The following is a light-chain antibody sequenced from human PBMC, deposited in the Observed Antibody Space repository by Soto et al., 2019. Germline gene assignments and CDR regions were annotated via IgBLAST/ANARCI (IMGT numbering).Light chain of an antibody. CDR1: QRIYSN. V-gene: IGKV3-15*01. Sequence: VMTQSPATLSVSPGERVTFSCRASQRIYSNLAWYQHTPGQAPRLLISGASTGATGLPSRFSGSGSGTDFTLTINSLQSEDVAVYYCQQYNEWPPFTFGQGTRLEIK. J-gene: IGKJ5*01. CDR3: QQYNEWPPFT. CDR2: GAS.